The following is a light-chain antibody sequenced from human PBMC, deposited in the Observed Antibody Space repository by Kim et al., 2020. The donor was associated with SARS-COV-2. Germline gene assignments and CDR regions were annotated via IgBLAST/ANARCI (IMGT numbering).Light chain of an antibody. V-gene: IGKV3-20*01. CDR3: QQYDTSRT. J-gene: IGKJ1*01. Sequence: LYPGEGATRSCRASQSVSSTYLAWYQQKPGQAPRLLMSDASTRATGIPDRFSGSGSETDFTLTISRLEPEDFAVYYCQQYDTSRTFGQGTKVDIK. CDR1: QSVSSTY. CDR2: DAS.